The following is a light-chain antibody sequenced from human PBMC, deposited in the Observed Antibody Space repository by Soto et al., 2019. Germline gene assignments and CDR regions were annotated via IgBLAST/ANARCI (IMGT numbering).Light chain of an antibody. V-gene: IGKV3-15*01. CDR3: QQCNNWART. Sequence: EIVMTQSPATLSVSPGERATLSCRASQSVSSNLAWYQQKPGQAPRLLIYGASTRATGIPARFSGSGSATEFTLTISSLLSEDFAVYYCQQCNNWARTFAKGTKV. J-gene: IGKJ1*01. CDR2: GAS. CDR1: QSVSSN.